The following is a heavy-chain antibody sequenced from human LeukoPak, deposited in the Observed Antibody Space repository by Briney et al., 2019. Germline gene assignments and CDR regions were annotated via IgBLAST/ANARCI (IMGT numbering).Heavy chain of an antibody. CDR1: GYTLTVYY. CDR3: ARDEGRGGDLGY. D-gene: IGHD3-10*01. Sequence: GASVKVSCKASGYTLTVYYIHWVRQAPGQGLEWMGWIVPNNGDTHYAQKFQGRVTMTRDTSISTAYMELSRLTSDDTAVYFCARDEGRGGDLGYWGQGTLVSVSS. J-gene: IGHJ4*02. V-gene: IGHV1-2*02. CDR2: IVPNNGDT.